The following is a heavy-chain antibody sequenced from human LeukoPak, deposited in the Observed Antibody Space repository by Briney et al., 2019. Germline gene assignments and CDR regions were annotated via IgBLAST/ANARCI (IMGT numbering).Heavy chain of an antibody. CDR1: GDSMSGYY. CDR2: IYSSGST. D-gene: IGHD3-22*01. J-gene: IGHJ4*02. CDR3: ARYVSSGPDY. Sequence: SETLSLTCTVSGDSMSGYYWSWMRQPPGRGLEWLGYIYSSGSTYYNPSLKSRVGISVATSKNQFSLKLSSVTAADTAVYFCARYVSSGPDYWGQGTLVTVSS. V-gene: IGHV4-59*01.